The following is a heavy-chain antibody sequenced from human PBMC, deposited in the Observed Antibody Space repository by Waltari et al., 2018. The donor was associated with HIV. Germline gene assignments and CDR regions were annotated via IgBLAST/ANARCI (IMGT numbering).Heavy chain of an antibody. J-gene: IGHJ6*02. D-gene: IGHD2-2*02. CDR2: IKQDGSEK. CDR1: GFTLMNFW. V-gene: IGHV3-7*01. CDR3: ASPSIRAGMDV. Sequence: EVQLVESGGGLVQPGGSLRLSGEASGFTLMNFWMSWVRQAPGKGLEWLANIKQDGSEKYYVDSVKGRFTISRDNAKNSLYLQMNSLRAEDTAVYYCASPSIRAGMDVWGQGTTVTVSS.